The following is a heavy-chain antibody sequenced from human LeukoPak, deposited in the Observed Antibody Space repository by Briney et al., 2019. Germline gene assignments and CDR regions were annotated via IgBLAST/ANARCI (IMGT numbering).Heavy chain of an antibody. CDR3: ARTRDRSDGNYMDV. D-gene: IGHD1-14*01. Sequence: SETLSLTCSVSGGSISSYYWSWIRQPPGKGLEWVGYIYYSGSTDYNPSLKSRVTISVDTSKKQFSLNLSSVTAADTAVYYCARTRDRSDGNYMDVWGKGTTVTVSS. CDR2: IYYSGST. V-gene: IGHV4-59*01. CDR1: GGSISSYY. J-gene: IGHJ6*03.